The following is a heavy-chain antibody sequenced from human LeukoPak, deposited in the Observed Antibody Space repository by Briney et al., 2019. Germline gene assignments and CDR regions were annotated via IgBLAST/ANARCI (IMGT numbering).Heavy chain of an antibody. CDR3: AKSMSGPNDY. J-gene: IGHJ4*02. CDR1: GFTFSSSW. CDR2: ITPDGSGT. Sequence: GGSLRLSCIASGFTFSSSWIHWVREAPGKGLVWVSRITPDGSGTDYADSVKGRFTISRDNAKNTLYLQMNSLRVEDTAVYYCAKSMSGPNDYWGQGTLVTVSS. D-gene: IGHD3-3*01. V-gene: IGHV3-74*01.